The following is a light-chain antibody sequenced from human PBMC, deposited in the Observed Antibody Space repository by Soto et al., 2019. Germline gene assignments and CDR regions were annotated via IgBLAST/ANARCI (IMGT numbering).Light chain of an antibody. CDR1: NSNIGAGFD. CDR2: SNN. V-gene: IGLV1-40*01. Sequence: QSVLTQPPSVSGAPGQRVTISCTGSNSNIGAGFDVHWYQQLPGTAPKLLIHSNNNRPSGVPDRFSGSKSGTSASLAITGLQAEDEADYYCQSHDSSLSAMVFGGGTQLTVL. CDR3: QSHDSSLSAMV. J-gene: IGLJ2*01.